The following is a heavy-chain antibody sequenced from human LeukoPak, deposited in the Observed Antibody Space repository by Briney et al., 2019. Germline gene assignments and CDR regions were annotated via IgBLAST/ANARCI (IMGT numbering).Heavy chain of an antibody. CDR1: GFTFSSCG. V-gene: IGHV3-30*18. J-gene: IGHJ4*02. D-gene: IGHD3-16*01. CDR2: ISYDGSNK. Sequence: PGRSLRLSCAASGFTFSSCGMHWVRQAPGKGLEWVAVISYDGSNKYYADSVKGRFTISRDNSKNTLYLQMNSLRAEDTAVYYCAKGGGPRYYFDYWGQGTLVTVSS. CDR3: AKGGGPRYYFDY.